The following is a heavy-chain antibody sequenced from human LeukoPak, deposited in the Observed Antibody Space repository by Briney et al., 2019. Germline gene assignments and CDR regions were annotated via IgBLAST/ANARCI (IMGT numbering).Heavy chain of an antibody. Sequence: GASVKVSCKASGGTFSSYAISWVRQAPGQGLGWMGGIIPIFGTANYAQKFRGRVTITTDESTGTAYMELSSLRSEDTAVHYCARGNVDTAPYFDYWGQGTLVTVSS. CDR1: GGTFSSYA. J-gene: IGHJ4*02. V-gene: IGHV1-69*05. CDR2: IIPIFGTA. D-gene: IGHD5-18*01. CDR3: ARGNVDTAPYFDY.